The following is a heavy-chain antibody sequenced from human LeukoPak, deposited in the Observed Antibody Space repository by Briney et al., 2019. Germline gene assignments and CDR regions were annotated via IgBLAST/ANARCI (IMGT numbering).Heavy chain of an antibody. CDR2: MKYDGSKK. J-gene: IGHJ4*02. D-gene: IGHD6-13*01. V-gene: IGHV3-7*01. Sequence: PGGSLRLSCAASGFTFSGYWMSWVRQAPGKGLEWVANMKYDGSKKYYVDSVKGRFTISRDNAKNSLYLQMNSLRAEDTAVYYCARDIEAAGLFLDYWGQGTLVTVSS. CDR3: ARDIEAAGLFLDY. CDR1: GFTFSGYW.